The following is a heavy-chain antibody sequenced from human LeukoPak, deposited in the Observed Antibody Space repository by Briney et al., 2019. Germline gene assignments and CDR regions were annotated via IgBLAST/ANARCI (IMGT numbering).Heavy chain of an antibody. D-gene: IGHD2-15*01. CDR3: ARGWGIVVVVYYFDY. CDR1: GGSFSGYY. V-gene: IGHV4-34*01. J-gene: IGHJ4*02. CDR2: INHSGST. Sequence: SETLSLTCAVYGGSFSGYYWSWIRQPPGKGLEWIGEINHSGSTNYNPSLKSRVTISVDTSKNQFSLKLSSVTAADTAVYYCARGWGIVVVVYYFDYWGQGTLVTVSS.